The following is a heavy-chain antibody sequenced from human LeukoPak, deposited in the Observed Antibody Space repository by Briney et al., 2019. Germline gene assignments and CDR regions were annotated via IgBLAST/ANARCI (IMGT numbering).Heavy chain of an antibody. CDR1: GFTFRNYG. CDR2: ILYDGSNQ. J-gene: IGHJ4*02. V-gene: IGHV3-30*03. Sequence: QPGGSLRLSCAASGFTFRNYGMHWVRQAPGTGLEWVALILYDGSNQYYADSVKGRFTISRDNAKNTLYLQMYSLRAEDTAVYYWASLRQGSGTYYIDYWGQGTLVTVSS. CDR3: ASLRQGSGTYYIDY. D-gene: IGHD3-10*01.